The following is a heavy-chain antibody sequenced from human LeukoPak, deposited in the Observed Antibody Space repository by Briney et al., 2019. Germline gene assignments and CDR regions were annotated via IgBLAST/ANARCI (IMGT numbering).Heavy chain of an antibody. CDR1: GGSISSGDYY. J-gene: IGHJ5*02. V-gene: IGHV4-30-4*01. CDR3: ARPYYYDSRIDP. D-gene: IGHD3-22*01. Sequence: SETLSLTCTVSGGSISSGDYYWSWIRQPPGKGLEWIGYTYYSGSTYYNPSLKSRVTISVDTSKNQFSLKLNSVAAADTAVYYCARPYYYDSRIDPWGQGTLVTVSS. CDR2: TYYSGST.